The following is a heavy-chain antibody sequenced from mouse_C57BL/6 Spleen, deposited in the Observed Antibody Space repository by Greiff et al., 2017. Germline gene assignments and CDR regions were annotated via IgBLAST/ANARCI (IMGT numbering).Heavy chain of an antibody. D-gene: IGHD1-1*01. Sequence: VQLQQSGPELVKPGASVKIPCKASGYTFTDYNMDWVKQSHGKSLEWIGDINPNNGGTIYNQKFKGKATLTVDKSSSTAYMELRSLTSEDTAVYYCARRDYYGSSLLDYWGQGTTLTVSS. CDR3: ARRDYYGSSLLDY. V-gene: IGHV1-18*01. J-gene: IGHJ2*01. CDR1: GYTFTDYN. CDR2: INPNNGGT.